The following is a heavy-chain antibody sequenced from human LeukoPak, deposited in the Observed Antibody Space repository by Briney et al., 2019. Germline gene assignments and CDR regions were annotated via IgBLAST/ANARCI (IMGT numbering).Heavy chain of an antibody. J-gene: IGHJ6*03. Sequence: SETLSLTCAVSGYSSSSGYFWGWIRQPPGKGLEWIGSISQSGNTYYNLSLKSRVTISVDTSKNQFSLRLSSVTAADTAVYYCARLPFYYGSGNYYYYYMDVWGKGTTVTVSS. CDR2: ISQSGNT. D-gene: IGHD3-10*01. CDR1: GYSSSSGYF. V-gene: IGHV4-38-2*01. CDR3: ARLPFYYGSGNYYYYYMDV.